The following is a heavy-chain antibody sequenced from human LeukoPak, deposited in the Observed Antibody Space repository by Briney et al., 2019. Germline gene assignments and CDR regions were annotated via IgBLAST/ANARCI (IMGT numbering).Heavy chain of an antibody. J-gene: IGHJ4*02. CDR3: AKGGGGGYDLGDY. CDR2: LYSGGTT. V-gene: IGHV3-66*01. CDR1: GFTVSDNY. D-gene: IGHD5-12*01. Sequence: GGSLRLSCAASGFTVSDNYMSWVRQAPGKGLEWVSVLYSGGTTYYADPVKGRFTISRDNSKNTLYLQMNSLRAEDTAVYYCAKGGGGGYDLGDYWGQGTLVTVSS.